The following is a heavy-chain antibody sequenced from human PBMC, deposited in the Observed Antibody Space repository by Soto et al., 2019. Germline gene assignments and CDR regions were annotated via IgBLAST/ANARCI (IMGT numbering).Heavy chain of an antibody. V-gene: IGHV4-39*02. D-gene: IGHD5-12*01. CDR3: AREKWVATDFYGLDV. CDR2: IESSGPT. J-gene: IGHJ6*02. Sequence: SETLSLTCTVSGDSISSFSDYWAWIRQPPGKGLEWIACIESSGPTFYNPSLKSRVSISLDTSKNEFSLKVNSVTAADTAVYFCAREKWVATDFYGLDVWGQGTTVTVSS. CDR1: GDSISSFSDY.